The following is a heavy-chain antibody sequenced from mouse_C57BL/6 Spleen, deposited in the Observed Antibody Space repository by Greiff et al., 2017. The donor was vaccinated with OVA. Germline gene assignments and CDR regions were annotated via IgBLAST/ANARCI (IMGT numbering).Heavy chain of an antibody. V-gene: IGHV1-22*01. CDR3: ARRIYYDYDGGYYYAMDY. J-gene: IGHJ4*01. CDR1: GYTFTDYN. CDR2: INPNNGGT. Sequence: DVQLQESGPELVKPGASVKMSCKASGYTFTDYNMHWVKQSHGKSLEWIGYINPNNGGTSYNQKFKGKATLTVNKSSSTAYMELRSLTSEDSAVYYCARRIYYDYDGGYYYAMDYWGQGTSVTVSS. D-gene: IGHD2-4*01.